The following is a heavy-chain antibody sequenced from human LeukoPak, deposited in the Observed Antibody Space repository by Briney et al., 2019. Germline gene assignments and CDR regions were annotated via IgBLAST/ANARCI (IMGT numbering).Heavy chain of an antibody. CDR1: GGSISSYY. J-gene: IGHJ3*02. D-gene: IGHD2-21*01. CDR3: AGHGLSWSQDI. Sequence: SETLSLTCTVSGGSISSYYWSWIRQPPGKGLEWIGYIYYSGSANYNPSLKSRVTISVDTSKNQFSLKLSSVTAADTAVYYCAGHGLSWSQDIWGQGTMVTVSS. CDR2: IYYSGSA. V-gene: IGHV4-59*01.